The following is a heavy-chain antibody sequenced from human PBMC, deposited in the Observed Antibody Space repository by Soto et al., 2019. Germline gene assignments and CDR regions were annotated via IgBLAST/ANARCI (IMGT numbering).Heavy chain of an antibody. CDR2: IHTGGST. CDR1: GFTVSTNY. V-gene: IGHV3-66*01. Sequence: GGSLRLSCAASGFTVSTNYINWVRQAPGKGLEWVSVIHTGGSTFYADSVKGRFTISRDNSKNTVNLQMNNLRVEDTAVYYCASAYGDYPSRYGMDVWGQGTTVTVSS. J-gene: IGHJ6*02. CDR3: ASAYGDYPSRYGMDV. D-gene: IGHD4-17*01.